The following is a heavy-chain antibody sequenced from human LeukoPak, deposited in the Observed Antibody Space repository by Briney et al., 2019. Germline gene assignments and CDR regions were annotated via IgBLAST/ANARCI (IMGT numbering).Heavy chain of an antibody. CDR1: GFTFSIYW. CDR3: ARDRWSYDPQGGFDC. J-gene: IGHJ4*02. V-gene: IGHV3-7*03. CDR2: IKQDGSER. Sequence: PGGSLRLSCAAPGFTFSIYWMSWVRQAPGKGLEWVANIKQDGSERYYVDSVKGRFTLSRDNAKNSLYLQMNSLRAEDTAVSYCARDRWSYDPQGGFDCWGQGTLVTVSS. D-gene: IGHD3-22*01.